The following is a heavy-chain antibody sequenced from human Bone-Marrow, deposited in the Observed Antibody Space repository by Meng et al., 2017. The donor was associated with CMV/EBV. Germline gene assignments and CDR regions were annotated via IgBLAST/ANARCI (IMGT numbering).Heavy chain of an antibody. V-gene: IGHV3-49*04. CDR1: GFTFGDYA. Sequence: SLKISCTASGFTFGDYAMSWVRQAPGKGLEWVGFIRSKAYGGTTEYAASVKGRFTISRDDSKSIAYLQMNSLKTEDTAVYYCTRDRAARRSRYYGMDVWGQGTTVTVSS. D-gene: IGHD6-6*01. CDR3: TRDRAARRSRYYGMDV. J-gene: IGHJ6*02. CDR2: IRSKAYGGTT.